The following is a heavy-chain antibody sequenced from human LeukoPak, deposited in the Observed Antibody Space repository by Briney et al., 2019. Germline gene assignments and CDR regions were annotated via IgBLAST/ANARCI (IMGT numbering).Heavy chain of an antibody. V-gene: IGHV3-23*01. CDR3: ANSPDGAFDY. CDR2: ISGSDGTT. J-gene: IGHJ4*02. Sequence: GGSLRLSCAASGFTFSSYAMSWVRQAPGKGLEWVSSISGSDGTTYYADSVKGRFTISRDNSKNTLYLHMNSLRAEDTAVYYCANSPDGAFDYWGQGTLVTVSS. CDR1: GFTFSSYA.